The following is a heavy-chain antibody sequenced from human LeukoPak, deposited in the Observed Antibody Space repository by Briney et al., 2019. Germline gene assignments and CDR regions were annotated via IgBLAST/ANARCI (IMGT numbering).Heavy chain of an antibody. Sequence: PGGSLRLSCAASGFTVSSNSMSWVRRAPGKGLEWVSVIYSGDSTYHADSVKGRFAISRDNSKNTLYLQMNSLRAEDTAVYYCARALWFGESYDAFDIWGQGTMVTVSS. J-gene: IGHJ3*02. V-gene: IGHV3-53*01. D-gene: IGHD3-10*01. CDR3: ARALWFGESYDAFDI. CDR2: IYSGDST. CDR1: GFTVSSNS.